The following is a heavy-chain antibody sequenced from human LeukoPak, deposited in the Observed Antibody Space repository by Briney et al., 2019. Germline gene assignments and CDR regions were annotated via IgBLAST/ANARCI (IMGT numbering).Heavy chain of an antibody. D-gene: IGHD2-2*01. V-gene: IGHV1-2*02. CDR2: INPNIGGT. CDR1: GGTFSIYA. J-gene: IGHJ3*02. CDR3: ARGEDPIPAVVHDAFDI. Sequence: ASVKVSCKPSGGTFSIYAIHWVRQAPGQGLEWMGWINPNIGGTKYAPRFQGRVTMTRDTSISTAYMELTGLRSDDTAVYYCARGEDPIPAVVHDAFDIWGQGTMVTVS.